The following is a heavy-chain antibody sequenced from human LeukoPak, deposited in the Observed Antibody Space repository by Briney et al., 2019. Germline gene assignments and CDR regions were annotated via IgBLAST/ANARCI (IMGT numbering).Heavy chain of an antibody. Sequence: SETLSLTCAVYGGSFSGYYWSWIRQPPGKGLEWIGEINHSGSTNYNPSLKSRVTISVDTSKNQFSLKLSSVTAADTAVYYCARRGYSYGYPGKGYHFDYWGQGTLVTVSS. CDR2: INHSGST. J-gene: IGHJ4*02. CDR3: ARRGYSYGYPGKGYHFDY. D-gene: IGHD5-18*01. CDR1: GGSFSGYY. V-gene: IGHV4-34*01.